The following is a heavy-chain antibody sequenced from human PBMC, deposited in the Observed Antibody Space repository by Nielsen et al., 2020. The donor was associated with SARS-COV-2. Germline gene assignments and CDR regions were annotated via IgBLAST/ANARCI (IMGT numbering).Heavy chain of an antibody. Sequence: VSVKVSCKASGYTFTSYAMHWVRQAPGQRLEWMGWINAGNGNTKYSQKFQGRVTITRDTSASTAYMELSSLRSEDTAVYYCARDRPQYGGIPSYYMDVWGKGTTVTVSS. CDR1: GYTFTSYA. CDR3: ARDRPQYGGIPSYYMDV. CDR2: INAGNGNT. V-gene: IGHV1-3*01. J-gene: IGHJ6*03. D-gene: IGHD4-23*01.